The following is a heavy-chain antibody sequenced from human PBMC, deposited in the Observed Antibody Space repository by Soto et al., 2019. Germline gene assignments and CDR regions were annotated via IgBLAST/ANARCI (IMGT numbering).Heavy chain of an antibody. V-gene: IGHV4-31*03. CDR2: IYYSGST. D-gene: IGHD3-3*01. Sequence: PSETLSLTCTVSGGSISSGGYYWSWIRQHPGKGLEWIGYIYYSGSTYYNPSLKSRVTISVDTSKNQFSLKLSSVTAADTAVYYCARGFTIFGVVQGMGAFDIWGQGTMVTVSS. CDR3: ARGFTIFGVVQGMGAFDI. J-gene: IGHJ3*02. CDR1: GGSISSGGYY.